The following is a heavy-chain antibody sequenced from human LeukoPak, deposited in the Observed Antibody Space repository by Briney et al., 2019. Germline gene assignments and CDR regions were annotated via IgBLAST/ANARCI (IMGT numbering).Heavy chain of an antibody. V-gene: IGHV3-21*01. CDR3: ARAAYSSSRPGAFDI. CDR1: GFTFSSYS. D-gene: IGHD6-6*01. J-gene: IGHJ3*02. Sequence: PGGSLRLSCAASGFTFSSYSMNWVRQAPGKGLEWVSSISSSSSYIYYADSVKGRFTISRDNAKNSLHLQMNSLRAEDTAVYYCARAAYSSSRPGAFDIWGQGTMVTVSS. CDR2: ISSSSSYI.